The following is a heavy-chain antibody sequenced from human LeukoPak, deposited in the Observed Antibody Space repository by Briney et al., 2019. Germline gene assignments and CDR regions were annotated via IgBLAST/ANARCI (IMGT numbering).Heavy chain of an antibody. CDR2: ISWNSGSI. J-gene: IGHJ4*02. V-gene: IGHV3-9*03. D-gene: IGHD3-22*01. CDR1: GFTFDDYA. CDR3: RIGGYEDY. Sequence: PGRSLRLTCAASGFTFDDYAMHWVWQAPGKGLEWVSGISWNSGSIGYADSVKGRFTISRDNAKNSLYLQMNSLRAEDMALYYCRIGGYEDYWGQGTLVTVSS.